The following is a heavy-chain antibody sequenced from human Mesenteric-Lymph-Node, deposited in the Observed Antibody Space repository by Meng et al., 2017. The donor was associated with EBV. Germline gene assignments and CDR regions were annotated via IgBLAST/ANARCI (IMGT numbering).Heavy chain of an antibody. CDR3: ARGYTGYAFLDY. CDR1: GYTFTNYG. V-gene: IGHV1-18*01. Sequence: VQLVQSGAEVKKPGASVKVSCKASGYTFTNYGFSWVRQAPGQGLEWMGWISGYNGNANYAQKLQGRVTMTTDTSTSTVHMELRSLRSDDTAVYYCARGYTGYAFLDYWGQGILVTVSS. CDR2: ISGYNGNA. D-gene: IGHD5-12*01. J-gene: IGHJ4*02.